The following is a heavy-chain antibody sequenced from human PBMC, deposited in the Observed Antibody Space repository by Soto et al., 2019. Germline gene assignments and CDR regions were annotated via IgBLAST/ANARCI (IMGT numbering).Heavy chain of an antibody. D-gene: IGHD6-6*01. CDR1: VFTFSDYY. Sequence: GGSLRVSCAASVFTFSDYYMSWIRQAPGKGLDWVSYITSSGSSIYYADSVKGRFTISRDNAKNSLYLQMNSLRAEDTAVYYCARDKGPLVPADGYWGQGTLVTVSS. CDR2: ITSSGSSI. J-gene: IGHJ4*02. V-gene: IGHV3-11*01. CDR3: ARDKGPLVPADGY.